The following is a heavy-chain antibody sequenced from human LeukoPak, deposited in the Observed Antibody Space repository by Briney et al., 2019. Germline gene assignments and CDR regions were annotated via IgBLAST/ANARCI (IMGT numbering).Heavy chain of an antibody. CDR1: GYTFTGYY. Sequence: GASVKVSCKASGYTFTGYYLHWVRQAPGQGLEWMGWINPNSGGTNYAQKFQGRVTMTRDTSISTAYMELSRLRSDDTAVYYCARETTLDYGDFPDYWGQGTLVTVSS. CDR3: ARETTLDYGDFPDY. D-gene: IGHD4-17*01. CDR2: INPNSGGT. J-gene: IGHJ4*02. V-gene: IGHV1-2*02.